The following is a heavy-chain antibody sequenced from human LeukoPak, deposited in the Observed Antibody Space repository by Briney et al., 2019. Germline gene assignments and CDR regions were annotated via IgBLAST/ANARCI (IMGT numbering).Heavy chain of an antibody. J-gene: IGHJ4*02. CDR2: INPNSGGT. V-gene: IGHV1-2*02. Sequence: GASVKVSCKASEYTFSGYYMHWVRQAPGQGLEWMGWINPNSGGTKYAQKFQGRVTMTRDTSISTAYMELSRLRSDDTAVYYCAREPYSSGWDSWGQGTLVTVSS. D-gene: IGHD6-19*01. CDR1: EYTFSGYY. CDR3: AREPYSSGWDS.